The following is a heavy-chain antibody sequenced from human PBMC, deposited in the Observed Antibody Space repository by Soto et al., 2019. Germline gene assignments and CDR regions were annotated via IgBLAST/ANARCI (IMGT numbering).Heavy chain of an antibody. CDR1: GGSISSGGYY. CDR3: ARNYDILTGYLDY. CDR2: IYYSGST. J-gene: IGHJ4*02. V-gene: IGHV4-31*03. D-gene: IGHD3-9*01. Sequence: LSLTCTVSGGSISSGGYYWSWIRQHPGKGLEWIGYIYYSGSTYYNPSLKSRVTISVDTSKNQFSLKLSSVTAADTAVYYCARNYDILTGYLDYWGQGTLVTVSS.